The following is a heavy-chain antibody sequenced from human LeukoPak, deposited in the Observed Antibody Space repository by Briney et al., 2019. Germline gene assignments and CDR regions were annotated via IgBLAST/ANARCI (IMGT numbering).Heavy chain of an antibody. CDR3: AKSWVKQRPRTYYYYGMDV. Sequence: PGGSLRLSCAASGFTCDNYARHWVRQAPGKGLEWVSGISWNSGSIGYADSVKGRFTISRDNAKNSLYLQLNSLRAEDTALYYCAKSWVKQRPRTYYYYGMDVWGQGTTVTVSS. CDR1: GFTCDNYA. CDR2: ISWNSGSI. D-gene: IGHD6-25*01. V-gene: IGHV3-9*01. J-gene: IGHJ6*02.